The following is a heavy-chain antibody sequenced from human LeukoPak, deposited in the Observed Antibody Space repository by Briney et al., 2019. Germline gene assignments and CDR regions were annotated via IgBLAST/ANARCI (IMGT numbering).Heavy chain of an antibody. J-gene: IGHJ6*02. V-gene: IGHV3-23*01. CDR2: ISGSGGST. D-gene: IGHD5-18*01. Sequence: GGSLRLSCAASGFTFSSYAMSWVRQAPGKGLEWVSAISGSGGSTYYADSVKGRFTISRDNSKNTLYLQMNSLRAEDTAVYYCARDPLDPALYYYYGMDVWGQGTTVTVSS. CDR1: GFTFSSYA. CDR3: ARDPLDPALYYYYGMDV.